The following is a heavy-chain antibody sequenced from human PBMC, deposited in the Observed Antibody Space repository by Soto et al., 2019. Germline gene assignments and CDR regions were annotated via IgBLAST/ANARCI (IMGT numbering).Heavy chain of an antibody. V-gene: IGHV4-31*02. J-gene: IGHJ6*02. Sequence: SETLSLTCTVSGGSISSGGYYWSWIRQHPGKGLEWIGYIYYSGSTYYNPSLKSRVTISVDTSKNQFSLKLSSVTAADTAVYYCARVSLGGRDPYYGMDVWGQGTTVTVS. CDR1: GGSISSGGYY. CDR3: ARVSLGGRDPYYGMDV. D-gene: IGHD3-16*02. CDR2: IYYSGST.